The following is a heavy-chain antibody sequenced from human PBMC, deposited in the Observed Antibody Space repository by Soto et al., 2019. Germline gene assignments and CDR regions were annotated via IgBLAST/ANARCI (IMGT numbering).Heavy chain of an antibody. CDR1: GFTFSSYA. D-gene: IGHD6-6*01. Sequence: RRLSCAASGFTFSSYAMSWVRQAPGKGLEWVSAISGSGGSTYYADSVKGRFTISRDNSKNTLYLQMNSLRAEDTAVYYCAKDHGSSMYNWFDPWGQGTLVTVSS. CDR3: AKDHGSSMYNWFDP. V-gene: IGHV3-23*01. CDR2: ISGSGGST. J-gene: IGHJ5*02.